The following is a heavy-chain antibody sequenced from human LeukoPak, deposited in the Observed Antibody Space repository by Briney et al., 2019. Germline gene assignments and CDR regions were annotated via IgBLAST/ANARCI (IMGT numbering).Heavy chain of an antibody. V-gene: IGHV1-18*01. CDR1: GYTFTSYV. D-gene: IGHD3-16*02. J-gene: IGHJ4*02. Sequence: APVKVSCKASGYTFTSYVISWWRQAPGHGLEWMGWISAYNGNTNYAQKLQGRVTMTTDTFTSTAYLELRSLRSDDTAVYYCARDRGRITFGGVIARYFGYWGQGTLVTVSS. CDR2: ISAYNGNT. CDR3: ARDRGRITFGGVIARYFGY.